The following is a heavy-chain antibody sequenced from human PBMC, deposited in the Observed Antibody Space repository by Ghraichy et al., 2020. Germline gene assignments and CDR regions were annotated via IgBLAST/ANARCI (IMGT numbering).Heavy chain of an antibody. D-gene: IGHD3-16*02. CDR2: FDPEEGKP. Sequence: ASVKVSCKVSGYPLTELAIHWVRQAPGKGLEWMGGFDPEEGKPIYAQQFQGRVSMTEDTSSDTVYMELSGLRSEDTAVYHCARDREITFGGVIVFRYFDYWGQGTLVTVSS. V-gene: IGHV1-24*01. CDR3: ARDREITFGGVIVFRYFDY. J-gene: IGHJ4*02. CDR1: GYPLTELA.